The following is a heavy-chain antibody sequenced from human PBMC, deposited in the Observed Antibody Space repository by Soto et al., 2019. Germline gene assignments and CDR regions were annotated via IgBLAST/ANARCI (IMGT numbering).Heavy chain of an antibody. CDR1: GGSISSGGYY. CDR3: ARGDDSSGYPPSLASPYFDY. CDR2: IYYSGST. V-gene: IGHV4-31*03. D-gene: IGHD3-22*01. J-gene: IGHJ4*02. Sequence: PSETLSLTYTVSGGSISSGGYYWSWIRQHPGKGLEWIGYIYYSGSTYYNPSLKSRVTISVDTSKNQFSLKLSSVTAADTAVYYCARGDDSSGYPPSLASPYFDYWGQGTLVTVSS.